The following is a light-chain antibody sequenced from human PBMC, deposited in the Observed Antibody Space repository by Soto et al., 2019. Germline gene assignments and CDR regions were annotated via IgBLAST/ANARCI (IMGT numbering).Light chain of an antibody. CDR2: DAS. CDR3: QQYDNLRIT. CDR1: QDISNY. V-gene: IGKV1-33*01. J-gene: IGKJ3*01. Sequence: DLQMTQSPSSLSASVGDRVTITCQASQDISNYLNWYQQKPGKAPKLLIYDASNLETGVPSRFSGSVSGTDFTFTISSLQPEDIATYYCQQYDNLRITFGPGTKVDIK.